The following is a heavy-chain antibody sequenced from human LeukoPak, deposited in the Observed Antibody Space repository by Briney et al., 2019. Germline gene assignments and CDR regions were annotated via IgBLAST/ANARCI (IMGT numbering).Heavy chain of an antibody. J-gene: IGHJ4*02. CDR1: GGSISSYY. V-gene: IGHV4-4*07. CDR3: AREGVWGSYRY. D-gene: IGHD3-16*02. Sequence: SETLSLTCTVSGGSISSYYWSWIRQPAGKGLEWIGRIYISGSTNYNPSLKSRVTMSVDTSTNQFSLKLSSVTAADTAVYYCAREGVWGSYRYWGQGTLVTVSS. CDR2: IYISGST.